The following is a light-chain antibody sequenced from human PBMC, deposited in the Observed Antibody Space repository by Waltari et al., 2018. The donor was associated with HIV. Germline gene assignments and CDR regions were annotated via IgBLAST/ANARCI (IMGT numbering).Light chain of an antibody. CDR2: LSTNGSP. CDR1: SGHTNYA. CDR3: QTWGTGIVV. V-gene: IGLV4-69*01. J-gene: IGLJ2*01. Sequence: QVVLTQSPSASASLGASVKLTCTLSSGHTNYAIPWHQQQPEKGPRYLMRLSTNGSPTKGDGIPDRFSGSSSGAERYLTISSLQSEDEADYYCQTWGTGIVVFGGGTKLTVL.